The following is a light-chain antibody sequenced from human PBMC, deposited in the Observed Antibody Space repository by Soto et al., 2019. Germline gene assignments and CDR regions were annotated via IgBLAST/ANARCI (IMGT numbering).Light chain of an antibody. J-gene: IGKJ4*01. CDR1: QSISTY. Sequence: DIQMSQSPSSLSASIGDRITITCRASQSISTYLNWYQQKPGKAPRLLIYGASTLQNGVPSRFSGSWSATDYTLTISSLQPEDFATYYCQQSFITPPLTFGGGTPVEMK. CDR3: QQSFITPPLT. V-gene: IGKV1-39*01. CDR2: GAS.